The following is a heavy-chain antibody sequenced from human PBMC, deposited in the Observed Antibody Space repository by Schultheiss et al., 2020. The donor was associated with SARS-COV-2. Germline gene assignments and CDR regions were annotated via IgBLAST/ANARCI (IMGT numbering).Heavy chain of an antibody. J-gene: IGHJ5*02. D-gene: IGHD6-6*01. CDR2: IYYSGST. V-gene: IGHV4-59*12. CDR1: GGSISSYY. Sequence: SETLSLTCTVSGGSISSYYWSWIRQPPGKGLEWIGYIYYSGSTNYNPSLKSRVTMSVDTSKNQFSLKLSSVTAADTAVYYCARDRGQLGWFDPWGQGTLVTVSS. CDR3: ARDRGQLGWFDP.